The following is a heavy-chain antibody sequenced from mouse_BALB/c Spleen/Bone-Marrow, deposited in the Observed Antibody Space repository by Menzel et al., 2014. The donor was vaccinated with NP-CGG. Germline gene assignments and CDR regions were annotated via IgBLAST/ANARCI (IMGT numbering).Heavy chain of an antibody. J-gene: IGHJ2*01. CDR1: GYTFSNYW. CDR3: TTLARTNFDY. V-gene: IGHV1-5*01. CDR2: IYPGNSDT. D-gene: IGHD3-1*01. Sequence: EVQVVESGTVLARPGAAVKMSCKAFGYTFSNYWMHWVKQRPGQGLEWIGTIYPGNSDTTYNQKFKGKAKLTAVTSTSTAYMDLSSLTNEDSAVYYCTTLARTNFDYWGQGTTLTVSS.